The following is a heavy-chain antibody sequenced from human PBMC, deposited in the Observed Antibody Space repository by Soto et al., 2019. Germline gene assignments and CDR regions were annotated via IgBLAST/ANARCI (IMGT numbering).Heavy chain of an antibody. J-gene: IGHJ6*02. V-gene: IGHV4-4*02. CDR3: ARDRVLWFGELLFRYYYYGMDV. D-gene: IGHD3-10*01. Sequence: SETLSLTCAVSGGSISSSNWWSWVRQPPGKGLEWIGEIYHSGSTNYSPSLKSRVTISVDKSKNQFSLKLSSVTAADTAVYYCARDRVLWFGELLFRYYYYGMDVWGQGTTVTVSS. CDR1: GGSISSSNW. CDR2: IYHSGST.